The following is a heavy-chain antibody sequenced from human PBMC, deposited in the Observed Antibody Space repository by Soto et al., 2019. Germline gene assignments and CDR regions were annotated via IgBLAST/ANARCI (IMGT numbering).Heavy chain of an antibody. V-gene: IGHV1-18*01. CDR2: ISGYNGKT. CDR1: GYIFSHFG. J-gene: IGHJ4*02. D-gene: IGHD3-9*01. CDR3: ARGETSEFYDLLTGLDY. Sequence: QVQLVQSGPDVKKPVASVKVSCKTSGYIFSHFGISWVRQAPGQGLEWMGWISGYNGKTSSAQRFQDRVTMTTDSSTRTAYLELRGLTSDATAVSYCARGETSEFYDLLTGLDYWGQGTTVTVSS.